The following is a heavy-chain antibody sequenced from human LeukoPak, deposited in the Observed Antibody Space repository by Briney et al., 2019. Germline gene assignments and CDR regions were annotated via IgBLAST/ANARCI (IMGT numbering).Heavy chain of an antibody. CDR3: ARDSKYSSSWYEIDY. CDR2: INSDGSST. CDR1: GFTFSSYW. J-gene: IGHJ4*02. D-gene: IGHD6-13*01. V-gene: IGHV3-74*01. Sequence: GGSLRLSCAASGFTFSSYWMHWVRQAPGKGLVWVSRINSDGSSTSYADSVKGRFTIPRDNAKNTLYLQMNSLRAEDTAVYYCARDSKYSSSWYEIDYWGQGTLVTVSS.